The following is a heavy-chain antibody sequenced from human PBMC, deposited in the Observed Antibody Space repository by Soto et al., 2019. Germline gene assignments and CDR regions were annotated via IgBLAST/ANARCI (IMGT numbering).Heavy chain of an antibody. J-gene: IGHJ4*02. D-gene: IGHD1-26*01. Sequence: GESLKISCKGSGYSFSIYWIGWVRQMPGKGLEWMGIIYPRDSDIRYSPSFQGQVTISADKSTSIAYLQWSTLEDSDTAMYYCARLSGSYYEPFDYWGQGTLVTVSS. CDR1: GYSFSIYW. CDR2: IYPRDSDI. V-gene: IGHV5-51*01. CDR3: ARLSGSYYEPFDY.